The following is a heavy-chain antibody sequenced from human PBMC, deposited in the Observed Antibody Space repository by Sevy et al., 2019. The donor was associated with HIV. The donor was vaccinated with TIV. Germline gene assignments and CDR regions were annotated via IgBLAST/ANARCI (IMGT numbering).Heavy chain of an antibody. CDR1: GFIFSNFA. CDR2: TSYDGSHK. CDR3: AVLENDDEFFQY. Sequence: GGSLRLSCTVSGFIFSNFAMHWVRQAPGKGLEWVAVTSYDGSHKYYADSVKGRFTVSRDNSRNILSLEMSSLTRDDTAVYYCAVLENDDEFFQYWGQGTLVTVSS. J-gene: IGHJ1*01. D-gene: IGHD3-16*01. V-gene: IGHV3-30*04.